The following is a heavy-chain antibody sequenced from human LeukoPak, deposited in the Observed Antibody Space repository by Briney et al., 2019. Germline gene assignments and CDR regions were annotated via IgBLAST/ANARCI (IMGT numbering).Heavy chain of an antibody. V-gene: IGHV3-7*01. J-gene: IGHJ4*02. Sequence: GGSLRLSCAASGFIFSSYWMSWVRQAPGKGLEWVANIKQDGSEKNYVDSVKGRFTISRDNAKNSLYLQMNSLRVEDTAVYYCARSWWLARTNDYWGQGTLVTVSS. CDR1: GFIFSSYW. CDR3: ARSWWLARTNDY. D-gene: IGHD6-19*01. CDR2: IKQDGSEK.